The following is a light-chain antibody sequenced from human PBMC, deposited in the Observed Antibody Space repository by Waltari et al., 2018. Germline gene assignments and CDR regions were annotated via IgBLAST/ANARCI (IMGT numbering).Light chain of an antibody. Sequence: SYELTQPPSVSVSPGQTASITCSGDKLGNKYACWYQQKPGQSPVLIIYQDTKRPSGTPGRFSGSNSGNTATLTISGTQTLDEADYYCQAWVGSTVVFGGGTKLTVL. J-gene: IGLJ2*01. V-gene: IGLV3-1*01. CDR1: KLGNKY. CDR3: QAWVGSTVV. CDR2: QDT.